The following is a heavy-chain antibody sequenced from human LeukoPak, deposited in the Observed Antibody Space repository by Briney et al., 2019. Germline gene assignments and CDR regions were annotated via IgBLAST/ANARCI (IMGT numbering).Heavy chain of an antibody. CDR3: AKRVVGARIDI. J-gene: IGHJ3*02. D-gene: IGHD1-26*01. CDR1: GFTFSSYA. Sequence: GGSLRRSCAASGFTFSSYAMSWVRQAPGKGLEWVSVISGSGGSTYYADSVKGRFTISRDNSKNTLCLQMNSLRAEDTAVYYCAKRVVGARIDICGQGTMVTVSS. V-gene: IGHV3-23*01. CDR2: ISGSGGST.